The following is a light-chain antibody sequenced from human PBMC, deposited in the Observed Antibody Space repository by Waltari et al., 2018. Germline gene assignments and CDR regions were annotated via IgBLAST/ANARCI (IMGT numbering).Light chain of an antibody. CDR2: DAN. CDR3: ASYSGTTFV. CDR1: GSASSRSNY. V-gene: IGLV2-14*03. J-gene: IGLJ2*01. Sequence: QSPLTQPASVSGSPGQSITISCTAGGSASSRSNYVSWYQHRPAEAPTLVIFDANERPSDLSHRFSCTRSGSTAYLTISNLQTEDEADYYCASYSGTTFVFGGGTKVTVL.